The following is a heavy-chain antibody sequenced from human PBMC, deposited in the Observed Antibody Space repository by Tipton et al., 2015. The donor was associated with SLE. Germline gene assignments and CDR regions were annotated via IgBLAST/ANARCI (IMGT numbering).Heavy chain of an antibody. CDR2: IYTSGST. D-gene: IGHD6-19*01. J-gene: IGHJ3*02. CDR1: GYSISSGYC. CDR3: ARASIAVAENDAFDI. V-gene: IGHV4-38-2*01. Sequence: TLSLTCAVSGYSISSGYCWGWIRQPPGKGLEWIGYIYTSGSTNYNPSLKSRVTISVDTSKNQFSLKLSSVTAADTAVYYCARASIAVAENDAFDIWGQGTMVTASS.